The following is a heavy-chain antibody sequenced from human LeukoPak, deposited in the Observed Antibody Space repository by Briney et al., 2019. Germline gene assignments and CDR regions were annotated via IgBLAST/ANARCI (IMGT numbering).Heavy chain of an antibody. CDR1: GYTFTGYY. D-gene: IGHD6-19*01. CDR3: ARDPVGYSSGSVDY. CDR2: INPNSGGT. J-gene: IGHJ4*02. Sequence: ASVKVSCKASGYTFTGYYMHWVRQAPGQGLEWMGWINPNSGGTNYAQKFQGRVTMTRDTSISTAYMELSRLRSGDTAVYYCARDPVGYSSGSVDYWGQGTLVTVSS. V-gene: IGHV1-2*02.